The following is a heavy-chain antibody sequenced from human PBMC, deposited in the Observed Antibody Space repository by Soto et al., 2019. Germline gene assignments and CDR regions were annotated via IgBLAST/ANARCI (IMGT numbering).Heavy chain of an antibody. D-gene: IGHD3-22*01. CDR3: ARDGXRYFDSSGYYSGPPLDY. J-gene: IGHJ4*02. CDR1: GFSISSDYF. CDR2: IYHTGTT. Sequence: KPSETLSLTCAVSGFSISSDYFWGWIRQPPGKGLEWIGSIYHTGTTYYSPSLKSRATIFLDTSKNQFSLNLTSVTAADTAIYYCARDGXRYFDSSGYYSGPPLDYWGQGARVTVSS. V-gene: IGHV4-38-2*02.